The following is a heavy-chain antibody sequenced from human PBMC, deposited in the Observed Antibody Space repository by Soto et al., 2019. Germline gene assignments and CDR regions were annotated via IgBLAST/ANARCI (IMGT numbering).Heavy chain of an antibody. CDR3: ASDSNSQNWFDP. CDR2: IYYSGTT. CDR1: GGSISNYY. V-gene: IGHV4-59*01. Sequence: PSETLSLTCTVSGGSISNYYWSWIRQPPGKGLEWIGYIYYSGTTNYNPSLKSRLSISVDTSKNQFSLKLSSVTAADTAVYYCASDSNSQNWFDPWGQGTLGTVSS. J-gene: IGHJ5*02. D-gene: IGHD6-13*01.